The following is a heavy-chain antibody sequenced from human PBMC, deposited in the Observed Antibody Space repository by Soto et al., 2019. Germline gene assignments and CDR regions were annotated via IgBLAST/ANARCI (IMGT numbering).Heavy chain of an antibody. CDR3: AKDMWFDP. CDR1: GYTFTSYG. CDR2: ISGSGGST. Sequence: ASVKVSCKASGYTFTSYGISWVRQAPGKGLEWVSSISGSGGSTYYADSVKGRFTISRDNSKNTLYLQMNSLRVEDTAVYYCAKDMWFDPWGQGTLVTVSS. V-gene: IGHV3-23*01. J-gene: IGHJ5*02.